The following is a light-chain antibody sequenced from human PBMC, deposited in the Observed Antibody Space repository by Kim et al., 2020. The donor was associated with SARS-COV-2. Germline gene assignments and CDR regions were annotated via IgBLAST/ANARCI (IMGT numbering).Light chain of an antibody. CDR1: SSDVGGYNY. CDR3: SSYAGSNNLV. Sequence: GQSVTISFTGTSSDVGGYNYVSWYQQHPGKAPKLMIYEVSKRPSVVPDRFSGSKSGNTASLTVSGLQAEDEADYYCSSYAGSNNLVFGGGTKLTVL. J-gene: IGLJ3*02. V-gene: IGLV2-8*01. CDR2: EVS.